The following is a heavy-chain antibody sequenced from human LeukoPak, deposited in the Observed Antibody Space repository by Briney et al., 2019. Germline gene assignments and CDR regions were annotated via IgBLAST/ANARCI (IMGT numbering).Heavy chain of an antibody. J-gene: IGHJ6*03. CDR3: ARGESSSYYYYMDV. CDR1: GGSISSYY. V-gene: IGHV4-4*07. Sequence: SETLSLTCTVSGGSISSYYWSWIRQPAGKGLEWIGRIYTSGSTNYNPSLKSRVTISVDTSKNQFSLKLSSVTAADTAVYYCARGESSSYYYYMDVWGKGTTVTVSS. CDR2: IYTSGST. D-gene: IGHD6-6*01.